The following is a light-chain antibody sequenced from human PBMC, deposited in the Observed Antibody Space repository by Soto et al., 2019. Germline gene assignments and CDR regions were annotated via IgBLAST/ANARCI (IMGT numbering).Light chain of an antibody. Sequence: QSVLTQPPSASGSPGQSVTISCTGTSSDVGAYKYVSWDQQYPGKAPKIMIYEVSKRPPGVPDRFSGSKSGNTASLTVSGLQAEDEADYYCTSYVGSDIWVFGGGTKVTVL. V-gene: IGLV2-8*01. CDR3: TSYVGSDIWV. J-gene: IGLJ3*02. CDR2: EVS. CDR1: SSDVGAYKY.